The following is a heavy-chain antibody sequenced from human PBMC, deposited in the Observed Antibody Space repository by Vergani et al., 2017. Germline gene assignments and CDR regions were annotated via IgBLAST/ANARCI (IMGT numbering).Heavy chain of an antibody. J-gene: IGHJ4*02. CDR3: ARKNYNWNVHDY. CDR1: GGSISSGGYS. Sequence: QVQLQESGPGLVKSSETLSLTCAVSGGSISSGGYSWSWIRQPPGKGLEWIGYIYHSGSTYYNPSLKSRVTISVDRSKNQFSLKLSSVTAADTAVYYCARKNYNWNVHDYWGQGTLVTVSS. V-gene: IGHV4-30-2*01. D-gene: IGHD1-1*01. CDR2: IYHSGST.